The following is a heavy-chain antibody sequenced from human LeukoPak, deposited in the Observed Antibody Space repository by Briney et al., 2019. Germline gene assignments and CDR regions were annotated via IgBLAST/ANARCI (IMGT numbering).Heavy chain of an antibody. J-gene: IGHJ6*02. CDR1: GFTLSSYA. V-gene: IGHV3-64*01. Sequence: PGGSLRLSCAASGFTLSSYAMHWVRQAPGKGLEYVSTISSNGGSTYYANSVKGRFTISRDNSKNTLYLQMGSLRAEDMAVYYCARDLLGSTVVTPGNYGMDVWGQGTTVTVSS. CDR2: ISSNGGST. D-gene: IGHD4-23*01. CDR3: ARDLLGSTVVTPGNYGMDV.